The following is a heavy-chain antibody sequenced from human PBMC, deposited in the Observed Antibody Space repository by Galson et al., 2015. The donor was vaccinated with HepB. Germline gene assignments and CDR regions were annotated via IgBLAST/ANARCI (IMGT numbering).Heavy chain of an antibody. CDR3: ARDSVEEYRVGDLIDY. D-gene: IGHD3-10*01. V-gene: IGHV3-48*01. CDR1: GFTFSSYS. J-gene: IGHJ4*02. Sequence: SLRLSCAASGFTFSSYSMNWVRQAPGKGLEWVSYISSSSSTIYYADSVKGRFTISRDNAKNSLYLQMNSLRAEDTAVYYCARDSVEEYRVGDLIDYWGQGTLVTVSS. CDR2: ISSSSSTI.